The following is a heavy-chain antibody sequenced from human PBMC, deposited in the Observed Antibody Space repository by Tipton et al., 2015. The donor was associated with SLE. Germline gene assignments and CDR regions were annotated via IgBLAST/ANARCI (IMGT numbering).Heavy chain of an antibody. J-gene: IGHJ4*02. CDR1: GYTFSSYG. D-gene: IGHD5-12*01. Sequence: QVQLVQSGPEVKEPGASVKVSCKASGYTFSSYGLSWVRQAPGQGLEWVGWISGDGGHTNYAQKFQGRVTMTSDTSTNTAYMELRSLRSDDTAIYYCARDESGFKDFFDYWGQGTLVTVSS. CDR3: ARDESGFKDFFDY. CDR2: ISGDGGHT. V-gene: IGHV1-18*01.